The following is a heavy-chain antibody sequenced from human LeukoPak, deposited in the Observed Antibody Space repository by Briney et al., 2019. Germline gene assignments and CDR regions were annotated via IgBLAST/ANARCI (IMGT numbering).Heavy chain of an antibody. CDR1: GFTFSSYW. J-gene: IGHJ4*02. D-gene: IGHD6-6*01. Sequence: PGGSLRLSCAASGFTFSSYWMHWVRQAPGKGLVWVSRINSDGSSTSYADSVKGRFTISRDNAKNTLYLQMNSLRAEDTAVCYCARGSIAARPTKYYFDYWGQGTLVTVSS. CDR3: ARGSIAARPTKYYFDY. CDR2: INSDGSST. V-gene: IGHV3-74*01.